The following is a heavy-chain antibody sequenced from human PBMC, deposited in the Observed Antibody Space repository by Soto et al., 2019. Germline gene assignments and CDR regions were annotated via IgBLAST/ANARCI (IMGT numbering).Heavy chain of an antibody. Sequence: EVQLVESGGGLVKPGGSLRLSCAASGFTFSSYSMNWVRQAPGKGLEWVSSISSSSSYIYYADSVKGRFTISRDNAKNSLYLQMNSLRAEDTAVYYCARDPPVVFTTGAFDIWGQGTMVTVSS. V-gene: IGHV3-21*01. CDR2: ISSSSSYI. D-gene: IGHD3-22*01. CDR1: GFTFSSYS. J-gene: IGHJ3*02. CDR3: ARDPPVVFTTGAFDI.